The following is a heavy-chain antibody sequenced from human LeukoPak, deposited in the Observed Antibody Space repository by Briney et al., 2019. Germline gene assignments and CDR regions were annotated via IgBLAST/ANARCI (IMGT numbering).Heavy chain of an antibody. CDR1: GFTFSSYA. D-gene: IGHD3-22*01. CDR3: AKEADYYDSSGYYSFDY. CDR2: ISGSGGST. Sequence: GGSLRLSCVASGFTFSSYAMSWVRQAPGKGLEWVSAISGSGGSTYYADSVKGRFTISRDNSKNTLYLQMNSLRAEDTAVYYCAKEADYYDSSGYYSFDYWGQGTLVTVSS. V-gene: IGHV3-23*01. J-gene: IGHJ4*02.